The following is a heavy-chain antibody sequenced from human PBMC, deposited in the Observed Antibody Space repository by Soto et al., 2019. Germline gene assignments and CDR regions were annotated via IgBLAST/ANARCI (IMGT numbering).Heavy chain of an antibody. CDR1: NGFVNRGGYY. CDR3: ARARVISSRNWFDP. J-gene: IGHJ5*02. CDR2: MSYTGTT. D-gene: IGHD4-4*01. Sequence: SETLSLTCTISNGFVNRGGYYWSWIRQRPGKGLEWVGYMSYTGTTYYSPSLKSRVTISVDTSKTQLSLRLSSVTAADTAIYYCARARVISSRNWFDPWGQGTLVTVSS. V-gene: IGHV4-31*03.